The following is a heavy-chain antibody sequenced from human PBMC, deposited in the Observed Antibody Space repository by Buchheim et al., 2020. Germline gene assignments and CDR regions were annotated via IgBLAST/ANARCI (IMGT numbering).Heavy chain of an antibody. CDR1: VXSICCCNC. J-gene: IGHJ4*02. D-gene: IGHD3-3*01. CDR3: AVLRFLEWSRRTYFDY. Sequence: QVQLLESGPGLVKPSRTLSLTCAVSVXSICCCNCFCWFRQPPGKGLVWIGEIYHSGSTNYNPSLKSRVTISVDKSKKQFSFKRSSVPATGTAVYYCAVLRFLEWSRRTYFDYGGQETL. V-gene: IGHV4-4*02. CDR2: IYHSGST.